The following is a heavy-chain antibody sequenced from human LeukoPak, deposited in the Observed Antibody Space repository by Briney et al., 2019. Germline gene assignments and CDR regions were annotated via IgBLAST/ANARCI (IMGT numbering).Heavy chain of an antibody. Sequence: GGSLRLSCVASGFTFSSYWMSWVRQAPGKGLEWVANIKQDGSEKYYVDSVKGRFTISRDNAKNSLYLQMNSLRAEDTAVYYCARDRDRTPFDYWGQGTLVTVSS. CDR3: ARDRDRTPFDY. CDR1: GFTFSSYW. D-gene: IGHD3-10*01. CDR2: IKQDGSEK. J-gene: IGHJ4*02. V-gene: IGHV3-7*01.